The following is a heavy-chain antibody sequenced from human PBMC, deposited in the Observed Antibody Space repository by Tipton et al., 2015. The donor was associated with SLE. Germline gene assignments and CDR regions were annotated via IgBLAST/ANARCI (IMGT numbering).Heavy chain of an antibody. CDR3: GKTSPFDD. V-gene: IGHV3-23*03. J-gene: IGHJ5*02. CDR2: IYSHGKT. CDR1: GFTFSNYA. Sequence: SLRLSCAASGFTFSNYAMSWFRQAPGKGLEWVSVIYSHGKTYYADSVKGRFTISRDNSLNMLYLQMNSLTLGDTAMYFCGKTSPFDDWGQGTLVTVSS.